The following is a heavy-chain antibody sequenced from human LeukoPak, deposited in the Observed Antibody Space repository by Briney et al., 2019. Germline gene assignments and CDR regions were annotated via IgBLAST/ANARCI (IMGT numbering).Heavy chain of an antibody. Sequence: GGSLRLSCAASGFTFSSYGMHWVRQASGKGLEWVAVISYDGSNKYYADSVKGRFTISRDNSKNTLYLQMNSLRAEDTAVYYCAKDRGIAARQEYFQHWGQGTLVTVSS. D-gene: IGHD6-6*01. J-gene: IGHJ1*01. CDR3: AKDRGIAARQEYFQH. V-gene: IGHV3-30*18. CDR2: ISYDGSNK. CDR1: GFTFSSYG.